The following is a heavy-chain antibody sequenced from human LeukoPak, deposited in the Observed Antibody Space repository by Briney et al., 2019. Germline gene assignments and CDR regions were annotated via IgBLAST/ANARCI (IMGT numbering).Heavy chain of an antibody. CDR3: ARTLTVTTYQRYHYYYMDV. D-gene: IGHD4-11*01. CDR2: IIPIFGTA. J-gene: IGHJ6*03. V-gene: IGHV1-69*05. CDR1: GGTFSSYA. Sequence: ASVKVSFKASGGTFSSYAISWVRQAPGQGLEWMGGIIPIFGTANYAQKFQGRVTITTDESTSTAYMELSSLRSEDTAVYYCARTLTVTTYQRYHYYYMDVWGKGTTVTVSS.